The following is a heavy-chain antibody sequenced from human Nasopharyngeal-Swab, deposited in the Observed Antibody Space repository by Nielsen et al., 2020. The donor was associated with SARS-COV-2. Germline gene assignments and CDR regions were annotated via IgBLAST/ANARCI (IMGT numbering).Heavy chain of an antibody. J-gene: IGHJ4*02. CDR3: AKEECTGISCIRGFDY. Sequence: GASLKISCAESGFIFSNYAMQWVRQAPGKGPEWVSFLRYDGSNKRYADSVKGRFTISRDNYKNALYLEMNSLRAEDTAVYYCAKEECTGISCIRGFDYWGQGTPVTVSS. V-gene: IGHV3-30*02. CDR1: GFIFSNYA. CDR2: LRYDGSNK. D-gene: IGHD2-2*01.